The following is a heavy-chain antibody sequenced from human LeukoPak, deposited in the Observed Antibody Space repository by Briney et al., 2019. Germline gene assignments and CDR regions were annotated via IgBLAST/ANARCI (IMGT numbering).Heavy chain of an antibody. J-gene: IGHJ5*02. Sequence: ASVKVSCKPSGYPFTTYEINWVRQAAGQGLEWMGWVHPDTGYADYAQKFQGRVTMTSDTSTSTAYMELSSLRSDDTAVYFCARGPRNDPWGQGTLVTVSS. CDR1: GYPFTTYE. CDR3: ARGPRNDP. D-gene: IGHD1-14*01. CDR2: VHPDTGYA. V-gene: IGHV1-8*01.